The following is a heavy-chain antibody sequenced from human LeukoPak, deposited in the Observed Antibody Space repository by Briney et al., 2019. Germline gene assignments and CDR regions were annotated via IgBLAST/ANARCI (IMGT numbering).Heavy chain of an antibody. D-gene: IGHD2-2*01. CDR2: INHSGST. V-gene: IGHV4-34*01. Sequence: SETLSLTCAVYNGSFSGYYWSWIRQPPGKGLEWIGEINHSGSTNYNPSLKSRVTISVDTSKNQFSLKLTSLTAADTAVYYCAILGDPEEPCSSTSCPNSWVAYWGQGTLVTVSS. J-gene: IGHJ4*02. CDR3: AILGDPEEPCSSTSCPNSWVAY. CDR1: NGSFSGYY.